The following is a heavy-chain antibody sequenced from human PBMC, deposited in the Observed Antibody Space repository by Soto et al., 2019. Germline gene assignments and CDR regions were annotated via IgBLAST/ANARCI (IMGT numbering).Heavy chain of an antibody. CDR1: GGSSTSDY. J-gene: IGHJ5*02. CDR3: ARLGSGSLNWFDP. V-gene: IGHV4-59*01. CDR2: IYYSGST. Sequence: SETLSLTCTVSGGSSTSDYWSWIRQPPGKGLEWIGYIYYSGSTNYSPSLKSRVTISVDSSRRQFSLNLYSVTAADTAIYYCARLGSGSLNWFDPWGQGTLVTVSS. D-gene: IGHD3-10*01.